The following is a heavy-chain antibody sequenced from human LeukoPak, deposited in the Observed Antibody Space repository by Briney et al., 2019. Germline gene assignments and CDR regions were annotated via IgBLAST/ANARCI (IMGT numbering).Heavy chain of an antibody. CDR2: IKQDGSEK. Sequence: GGSLRLSCAASGFTFSSYWMSWVRQAPGKGLEWVANIKQDGSEKYYVDSVKGRFTISRDNAKNSPYLQMNSLRAEDTAVYYCARDELGYCSGGSCYADAFDIWGQGTMVTVSS. CDR3: ARDELGYCSGGSCYADAFDI. J-gene: IGHJ3*02. V-gene: IGHV3-7*01. D-gene: IGHD2-15*01. CDR1: GFTFSSYW.